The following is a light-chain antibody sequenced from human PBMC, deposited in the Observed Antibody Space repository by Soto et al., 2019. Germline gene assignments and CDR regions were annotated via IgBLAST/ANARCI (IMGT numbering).Light chain of an antibody. CDR3: QQYYDTPWT. Sequence: DIVMTQSPDSLAVSLGERATINCKSSQSVLYSSNNKNYLTWYQQKPGQPPKLLIYWASTREPGVPDRFGGSGSGTDFPRTIRRLQAEDVAVYCCQQYYDTPWTFGQWTKLEIK. CDR2: WAS. J-gene: IGKJ1*01. CDR1: QSVLYSSNNKNY. V-gene: IGKV4-1*01.